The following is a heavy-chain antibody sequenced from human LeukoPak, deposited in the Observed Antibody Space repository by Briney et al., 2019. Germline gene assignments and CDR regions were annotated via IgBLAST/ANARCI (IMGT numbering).Heavy chain of an antibody. V-gene: IGHV4-39*07. CDR1: GGSISSSSYY. J-gene: IGHJ6*02. CDR3: ARAPRITMVRGVPSGYYYYGMDV. CDR2: IYYSGST. D-gene: IGHD3-10*01. Sequence: SETLSLTCTVSGGSISSSSYYWGWIRQPPGKGLEWIGSIYYSGSTYYNPPLKSRVTISVDTSKNQFSLKLSSVTAADTAVYYCARAPRITMVRGVPSGYYYYGMDVWGQGTTVTVSS.